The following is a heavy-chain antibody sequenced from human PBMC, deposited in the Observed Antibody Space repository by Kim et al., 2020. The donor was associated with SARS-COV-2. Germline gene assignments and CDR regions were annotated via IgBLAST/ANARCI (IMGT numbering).Heavy chain of an antibody. J-gene: IGHJ5*02. CDR1: GFTFSSYA. CDR2: ISYDGSNK. D-gene: IGHD3-10*01. Sequence: GGSLRLSCAASGFTFSSYAMHWVRQAPGKGLEWVAVISYDGSNKYYADSVKGRFTISRDNSKNTLYLQMNSLRAEDTAVYYCARPGGSGSYFSWFDPWGQGTLFTVSS. V-gene: IGHV3-30-3*01. CDR3: ARPGGSGSYFSWFDP.